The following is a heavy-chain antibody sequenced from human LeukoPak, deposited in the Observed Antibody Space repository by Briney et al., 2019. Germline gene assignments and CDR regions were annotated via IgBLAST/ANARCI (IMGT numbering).Heavy chain of an antibody. CDR2: ISPNSDYI. V-gene: IGHV3-21*04. CDR3: ARDRIQLWHAFFDY. D-gene: IGHD5-18*01. CDR1: GFSFSDYY. Sequence: GGSLRLSCAASGFSFSDYYMDWVRQAPGKGLELVSSISPNSDYIYYAASVKGRFTISRDNAKNSLYLQMNSLRAEDTAVYYCARDRIQLWHAFFDYWGQGTLVTVSS. J-gene: IGHJ4*02.